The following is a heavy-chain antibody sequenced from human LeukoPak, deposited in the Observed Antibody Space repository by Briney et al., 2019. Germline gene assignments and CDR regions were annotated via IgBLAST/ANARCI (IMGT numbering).Heavy chain of an antibody. D-gene: IGHD1-26*01. J-gene: IGHJ3*02. CDR1: GFTFSSYS. CDR2: ISSSSSTI. V-gene: IGHV3-48*01. CDR3: ASLPSGSYTFDI. Sequence: GGSLRLSCGASGFTFSSYSMNWVRQAPGKGLEWVSYISSSSSTIYYADSVKGRFTISRDNAKNSLYLQMNSLRAEDTAVYYCASLPSGSYTFDIWGQGTMVTVSS.